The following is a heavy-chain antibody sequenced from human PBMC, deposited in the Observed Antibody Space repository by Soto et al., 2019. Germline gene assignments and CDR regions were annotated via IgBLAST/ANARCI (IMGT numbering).Heavy chain of an antibody. CDR3: ASRELLLFYFDY. Sequence: SETLSLTCTVSGGSISSSSYYWGWIRQPPGKGLEWIGSIYYSGSTYYNPSLKSRVTISVDTSKNQFSLKLSSVTAADTAVYYCASRELLLFYFDYWGQGTMVTVYS. J-gene: IGHJ4*02. CDR1: GGSISSSSYY. V-gene: IGHV4-39*01. D-gene: IGHD1-26*01. CDR2: IYYSGST.